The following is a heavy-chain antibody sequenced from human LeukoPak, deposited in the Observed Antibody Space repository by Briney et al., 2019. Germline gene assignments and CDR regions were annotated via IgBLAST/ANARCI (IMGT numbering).Heavy chain of an antibody. CDR3: ARTMGFFVVVPAAPDY. CDR2: INSDGSST. D-gene: IGHD2-2*01. CDR1: GFTFSSYW. J-gene: IGHJ4*02. Sequence: GGSLRLSCAASGFTFSSYWMHWVRQAPGKGLGWVSRINSDGSSTSYADSVKGRFTISRDNAKNTLYLQMNSLRAEDTAVYYCARTMGFFVVVPAAPDYWGQGTLVTVSS. V-gene: IGHV3-74*01.